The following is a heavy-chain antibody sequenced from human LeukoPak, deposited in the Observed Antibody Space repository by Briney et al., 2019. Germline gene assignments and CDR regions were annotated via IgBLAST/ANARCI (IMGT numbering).Heavy chain of an antibody. CDR2: IIPIFGTA. CDR1: GGTFSSYA. Sequence: SVKVSCKASGGTFSSYAISWVRQAPGQGLEWMGGIIPIFGTANYAQKFQGRVTITADKSTSTAYMELSSLRSEDTAVYYCARDARAYYNFRFGELFYYYYYMDVWGKGTTVTISS. V-gene: IGHV1-69*06. J-gene: IGHJ6*03. CDR3: ARDARAYYNFRFGELFYYYYYMDV. D-gene: IGHD3-10*01.